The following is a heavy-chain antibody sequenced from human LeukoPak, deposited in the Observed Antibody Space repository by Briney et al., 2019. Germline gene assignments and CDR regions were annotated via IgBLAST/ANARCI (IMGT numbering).Heavy chain of an antibody. Sequence: ASVKVSCKASGGTFSSYAISWVRQAPGQGLEWMGGIIPIFGTANYAQKFQGRVTITTDESTSTAYMELSSLRSEDTAVYYCARALVGASEVASPGELDYWGQGTLVTVSS. D-gene: IGHD1-26*01. V-gene: IGHV1-69*05. CDR2: IIPIFGTA. CDR1: GGTFSSYA. CDR3: ARALVGASEVASPGELDY. J-gene: IGHJ4*02.